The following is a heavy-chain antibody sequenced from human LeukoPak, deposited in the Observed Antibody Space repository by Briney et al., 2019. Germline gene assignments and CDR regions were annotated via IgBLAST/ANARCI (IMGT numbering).Heavy chain of an antibody. Sequence: SETLSLTCAVYGGSFSGYYWSWIRQPPGKGLEWIGEINHSGSTNYIPSLKSRVTISVDTSKNQFSLKLSSVTAADTAVYYCARVKGTMVRGIAGDWWGQGTLVTVSS. D-gene: IGHD3-10*01. CDR3: ARVKGTMVRGIAGDW. CDR2: INHSGST. V-gene: IGHV4-34*01. J-gene: IGHJ4*02. CDR1: GGSFSGYY.